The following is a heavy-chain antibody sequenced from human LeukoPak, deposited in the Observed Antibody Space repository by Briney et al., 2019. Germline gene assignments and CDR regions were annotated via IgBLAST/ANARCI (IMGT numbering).Heavy chain of an antibody. CDR2: IYYSGST. J-gene: IGHJ5*02. CDR1: GGSISSGDYY. Sequence: SETLTLTCTVSGGSISSGDYYWSWIRQPPGKGLEWIGYIYYSGSTYYNPSLKSRVTISVDTSKNQFSLKLSSVTAADTAVYYCARDLGYYGETWGQGTLVTVSS. CDR3: ARDLGYYGET. D-gene: IGHD3-10*01. V-gene: IGHV4-30-4*01.